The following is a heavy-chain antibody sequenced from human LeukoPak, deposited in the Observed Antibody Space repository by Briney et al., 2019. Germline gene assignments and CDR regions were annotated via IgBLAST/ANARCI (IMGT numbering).Heavy chain of an antibody. CDR1: GGSISSGDYY. D-gene: IGHD2-2*01. V-gene: IGHV4-30-4*08. J-gene: IGHJ3*02. CDR2: IYYSGST. CDR3: ARVGSSTTLDAFDI. Sequence: PPQTLSLTCTVSGGSISSGDYYWSWIRQPPGKGLEWIGYIYYSGSTYYNPSLKSRVTISVDTSKNQFSLKLSSVTAADTAVYYCARVGSSTTLDAFDIWGQGTMVTVSS.